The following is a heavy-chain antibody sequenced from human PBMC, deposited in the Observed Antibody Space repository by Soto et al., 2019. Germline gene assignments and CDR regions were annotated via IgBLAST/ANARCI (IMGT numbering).Heavy chain of an antibody. D-gene: IGHD7-27*01. CDR2: VSHDGRKT. CDR3: ARDLRQGASGATVYGMDV. Sequence: QVQLVESGGGEVQPGTSLRLSCIASGFIFSNNGMHWVRQAPGKGLEWVALVSHDGRKTFYADSVKGRLTIYRDNSKNSXXLHMSNLRPEDTAVYRCARDLRQGASGATVYGMDVWGQGTTVTVSS. V-gene: IGHV3-30*03. J-gene: IGHJ6*02. CDR1: GFIFSNNG.